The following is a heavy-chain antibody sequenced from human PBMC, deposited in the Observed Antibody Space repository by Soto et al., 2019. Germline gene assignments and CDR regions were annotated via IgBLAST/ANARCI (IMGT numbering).Heavy chain of an antibody. CDR3: ARDEMATIPDYYYGMDV. J-gene: IGHJ6*02. D-gene: IGHD5-12*01. CDR2: INSDGSST. CDR1: GFTFSSYW. V-gene: IGHV3-74*01. Sequence: PSETLRLSCAASGFTFSSYWMHWVRQAPGKGLVWVSRINSDGSSTSYADSVKGRFTISRDNAKNTLYLQMNSLRAEDTAVYYCARDEMATIPDYYYGMDVWGQGTTVTVSS.